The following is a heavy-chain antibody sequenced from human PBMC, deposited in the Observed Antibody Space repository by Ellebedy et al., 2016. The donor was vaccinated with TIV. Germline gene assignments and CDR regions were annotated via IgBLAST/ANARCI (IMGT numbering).Heavy chain of an antibody. CDR3: ATHYRGY. CDR1: GFTFSSYW. Sequence: GESLKISXVASGFTFSSYWMTWVRQAPGKGLEWVANIKRDGSEEYYVDAVKGRFTISRDNARTSLFLQMDSLRAEDTAVYYCATHYRGYWGQGTLVTVSS. CDR2: IKRDGSEE. D-gene: IGHD3-16*02. V-gene: IGHV3-7*01. J-gene: IGHJ4*02.